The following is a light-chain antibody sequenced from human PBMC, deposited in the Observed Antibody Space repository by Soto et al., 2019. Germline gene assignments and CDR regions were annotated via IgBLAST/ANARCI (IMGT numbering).Light chain of an antibody. J-gene: IGKJ2*01. CDR3: QQYGSRTYT. CDR2: GAS. CDR1: QSVSSSY. Sequence: EIVLTQSPGTLSLSPGERATLSCRASQSVSSSYLAWYQQKPGQAPRRLIYGASSRVTGIPDRFSGSGSGTDFTLTISRLEPEDFAVYYCQQYGSRTYTFGQGTKLEIK. V-gene: IGKV3-20*01.